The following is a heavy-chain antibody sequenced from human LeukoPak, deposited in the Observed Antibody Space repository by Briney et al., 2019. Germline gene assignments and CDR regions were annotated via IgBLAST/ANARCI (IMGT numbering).Heavy chain of an antibody. CDR2: IDYSGIT. V-gene: IGHV4-39*01. CDR1: AGSISRSSYY. D-gene: IGHD3-22*01. CDR3: ARHAGIRSGYHETTYFDY. Sequence: SETLSLTCSASAGSISRSSYYWPWMRQPPGKGRRGLGSIDYSGITYDNPSLKSRVTISVDTSKNQFSVKLSSVTAADTPVYYCARHAGIRSGYHETTYFDYWGQGTLVTVSS. J-gene: IGHJ4*02.